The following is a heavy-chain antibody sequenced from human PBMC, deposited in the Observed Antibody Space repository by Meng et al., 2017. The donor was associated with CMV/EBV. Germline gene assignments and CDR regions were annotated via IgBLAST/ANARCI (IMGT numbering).Heavy chain of an antibody. D-gene: IGHD3-10*01. CDR2: IYYSGST. J-gene: IGHJ5*02. CDR1: GGSASSGSYY. CDR3: ARDPYYGSGSYYT. V-gene: IGHV4-61*01. Sequence: VSGGSASSGSYYWSWIRQPPGKGLEWIGYIYYSGSTNYNPSLKSRVTISVDTSKNQFSLKLSSVTAADTAVYYCARDPYYGSGSYYTWGQGTLVTVSS.